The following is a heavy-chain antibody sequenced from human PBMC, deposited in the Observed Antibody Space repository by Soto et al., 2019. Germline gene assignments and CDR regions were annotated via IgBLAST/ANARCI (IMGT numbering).Heavy chain of an antibody. J-gene: IGHJ6*02. V-gene: IGHV3-74*01. CDR3: ARAPTDVTYYDFWSGKAQTYGMDV. CDR2: INSDGSST. Sequence: GGSLRLSCAASGFTFSSYWMHWVRQAPGKGLVWVSRINSDGSSTSYADSVKGRFTISRDNAKNTLSLQMNSLRAEDTAVYYCARAPTDVTYYDFWSGKAQTYGMDVWGQGTTVTISS. CDR1: GFTFSSYW. D-gene: IGHD3-3*01.